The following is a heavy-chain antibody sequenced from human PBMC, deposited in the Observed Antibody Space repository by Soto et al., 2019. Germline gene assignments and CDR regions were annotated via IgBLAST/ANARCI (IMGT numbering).Heavy chain of an antibody. CDR1: GFTFSSYA. Sequence: PGGSLRLSCAASGFTFSSYAMSWVRQAPGKGLEWVSGISGSSGSIDYADSVKGRFTISRDNAKNSLYLQMNSLGAEDTALYYRAKGLALGENFDYWGQGTLVTVSS. CDR2: ISGSSGSI. CDR3: AKGLALGENFDY. D-gene: IGHD3-3*02. J-gene: IGHJ4*02. V-gene: IGHV3-9*01.